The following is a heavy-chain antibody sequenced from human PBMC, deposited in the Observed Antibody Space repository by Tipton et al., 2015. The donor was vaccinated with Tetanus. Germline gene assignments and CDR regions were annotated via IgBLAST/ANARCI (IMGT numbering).Heavy chain of an antibody. Sequence: VQLVQSGGVVRKPGESLKISCKGFGISFTNYWIGWVRQMPGKGLELMGITYPGDFDTRYSPSFQGLVTISADKSNSTAYLQWSSLKASDTAMYYCARRLQTGGDFWGQGTLVTVSS. J-gene: IGHJ4*02. V-gene: IGHV5-51*03. D-gene: IGHD1-14*01. CDR1: GISFTNYW. CDR3: ARRLQTGGDF. CDR2: TYPGDFDT.